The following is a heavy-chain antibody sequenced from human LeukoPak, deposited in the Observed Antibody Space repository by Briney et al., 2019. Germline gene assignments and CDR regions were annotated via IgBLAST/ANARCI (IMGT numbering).Heavy chain of an antibody. D-gene: IGHD1-1*01. J-gene: IGHJ4*02. CDR2: VYSSGSL. Sequence: TPSETLSLTCTVSGGSITIRNYYWAWIRQPPGRQLEWIGSVYSSGSLYYNPSLKSRVTISVDTSNNHFSLRLNSVTAADTAVYYCARDRRQRDYFDFWGQGARVTVSS. CDR3: ARDRRQRDYFDF. V-gene: IGHV4-39*07. CDR1: GGSITIRNYY.